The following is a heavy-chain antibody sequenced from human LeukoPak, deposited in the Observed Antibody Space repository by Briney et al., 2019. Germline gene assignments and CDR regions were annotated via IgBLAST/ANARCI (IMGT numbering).Heavy chain of an antibody. CDR3: ARVLTYFDL. Sequence: PGGSLRLSCAGSVFTFSAHWMHWVRQGPGKGLVWVARITHEGGDANYADSVKGRFTISRDNANKVLYLEMNSLTADDTGVYYCARVLTYFDLWGQGTLVTVSS. V-gene: IGHV3-74*01. CDR2: ITHEGGDA. CDR1: VFTFSAHW. J-gene: IGHJ5*01.